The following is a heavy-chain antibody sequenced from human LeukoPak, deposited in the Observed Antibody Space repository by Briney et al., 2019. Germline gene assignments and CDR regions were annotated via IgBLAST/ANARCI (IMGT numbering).Heavy chain of an antibody. J-gene: IGHJ4*02. CDR1: GYTFTGYY. V-gene: IGHV1-2*02. CDR3: ARVSRIEYSSSGPFDY. D-gene: IGHD6-6*01. CDR2: INPSGGST. Sequence: GASVKVSCKASGYTFTGYYMHWVRQAPGQGLEWMGIINPSGGSTSYAQKFQGRVTMTRDTSISTAYMELSRLRSDDTAVYYCARVSRIEYSSSGPFDYWGQGTLVTVSS.